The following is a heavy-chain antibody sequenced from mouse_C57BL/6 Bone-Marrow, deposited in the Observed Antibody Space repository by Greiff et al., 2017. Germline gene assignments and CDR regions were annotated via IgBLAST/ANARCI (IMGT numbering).Heavy chain of an antibody. CDR1: GYTFTDYY. Sequence: EVQLQQSGPELVKPGASVKISCKASGYTFTDYYMNWVKQSHGKSLEWIGDINPNNGGTSYNQKFKGKATLTVDKSSSTAYMELRSLTSEDSAVYYCGRESGGYYFDYWGQGTTLTVSS. V-gene: IGHV1-26*01. CDR3: GRESGGYYFDY. D-gene: IGHD1-3*01. J-gene: IGHJ2*01. CDR2: INPNNGGT.